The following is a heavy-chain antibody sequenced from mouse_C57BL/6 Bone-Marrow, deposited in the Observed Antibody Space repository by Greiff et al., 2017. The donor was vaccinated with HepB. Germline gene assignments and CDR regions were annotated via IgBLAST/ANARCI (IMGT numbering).Heavy chain of an antibody. V-gene: IGHV5-16*01. CDR2: INYDGSST. CDR3: ARADSSGPFAY. Sequence: EVMLVESEGGLVQPGRSMKLSCTASGFTFSDYYMAWVRQVPEKGLEWVANINYDGSSTYYLDSLKSRFIISRDNAKNILYLQMSSLKSEDTATYYCARADSSGPFAYWGQGTLVTVSA. J-gene: IGHJ3*01. CDR1: GFTFSDYY. D-gene: IGHD3-2*02.